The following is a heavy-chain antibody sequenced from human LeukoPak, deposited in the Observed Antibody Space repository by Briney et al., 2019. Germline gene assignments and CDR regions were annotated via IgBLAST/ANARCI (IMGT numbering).Heavy chain of an antibody. J-gene: IGHJ6*03. CDR1: GGTFSSYA. CDR3: ASSVVPAANPLILYYYYYMDV. V-gene: IGHV1-69*05. CDR2: IIPIFGTA. D-gene: IGHD2-2*01. Sequence: GASVKVSCKASGGTFSSYAISWVRQAPGQGLEWMGGIIPIFGTANYAQKFQGRVTITTDESTSTAYMELSSLRSEDTAVYYCASSVVPAANPLILYYYYYMDVWGKGTTVTVSS.